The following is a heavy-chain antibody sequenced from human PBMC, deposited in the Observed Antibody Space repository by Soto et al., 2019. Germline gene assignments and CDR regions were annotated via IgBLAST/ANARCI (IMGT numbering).Heavy chain of an antibody. V-gene: IGHV4-31*03. D-gene: IGHD2-15*01. CDR3: VRGGIAGHWFDP. CDR2: IFHSGST. J-gene: IGHJ5*02. CDR1: RAFINSGGFY. Sequence: QVQLQESGPGLVKPSQTLSLTCSVSRAFINSGGFYYSWIRQPPGKGLEWLGYIFHSGSTLYNPSLRGRLTLSADTSRNQLSLHLTSVTAADTAVHYCVRGGIAGHWFDPWGQGILVTVSS.